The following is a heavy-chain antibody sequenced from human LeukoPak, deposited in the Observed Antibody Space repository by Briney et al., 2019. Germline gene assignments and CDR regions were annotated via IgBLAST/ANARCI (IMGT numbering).Heavy chain of an antibody. D-gene: IGHD2-2*01. Sequence: GASVKVSCKASGGTFSSYAISWVRQAPGQGLEWMGGIIPIFGTANYAQKFQGRVTITADESTSTAYMELSSLRSEDTAVYYCARGAVDKDQWFDPWGQGTLVTVSS. CDR2: IIPIFGTA. V-gene: IGHV1-69*13. CDR3: ARGAVDKDQWFDP. CDR1: GGTFSSYA. J-gene: IGHJ5*02.